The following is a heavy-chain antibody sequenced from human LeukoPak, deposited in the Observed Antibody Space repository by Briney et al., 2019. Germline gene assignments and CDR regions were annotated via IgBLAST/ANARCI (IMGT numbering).Heavy chain of an antibody. Sequence: PGGSLRLSCAASGFTFSSYAMSWVRQAPGKGLELVSAISGSGGSTYYADSVKGRFTISRDNSKNTLYLQMNSLRAEDTAVYYCAKTRITMVRGVQPDAFDIWGQGTMVTVSS. J-gene: IGHJ3*02. V-gene: IGHV3-23*01. CDR2: ISGSGGST. CDR3: AKTRITMVRGVQPDAFDI. CDR1: GFTFSSYA. D-gene: IGHD3-10*01.